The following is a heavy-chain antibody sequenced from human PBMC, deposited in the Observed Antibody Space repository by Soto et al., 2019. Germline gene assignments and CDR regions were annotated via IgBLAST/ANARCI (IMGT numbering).Heavy chain of an antibody. CDR1: GGTFSSYA. CDR2: IIPIFGTA. Sequence: GASVKVSCKASGGTFSSYAISWVRQAPGQGLEWMGGIIPIFGTANYAQKFQGRVTITADESTSTAYMELSSLRSEDTAVYYCGRDKGYEFWRFNWFDTWGQGTLVTVSS. CDR3: GRDKGYEFWRFNWFDT. V-gene: IGHV1-69*13. D-gene: IGHD3-3*01. J-gene: IGHJ5*02.